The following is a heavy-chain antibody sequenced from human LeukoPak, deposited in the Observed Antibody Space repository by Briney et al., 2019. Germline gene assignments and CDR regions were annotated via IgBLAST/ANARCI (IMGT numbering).Heavy chain of an antibody. D-gene: IGHD2-2*01. V-gene: IGHV4-34*01. CDR1: GGSFSSYY. CDR3: ATRPAALYYYYMDV. CDR2: INHSGST. J-gene: IGHJ6*03. Sequence: SETLSLTCAVYGGSFSSYYWSWIRQPPGKGLEWIGEINHSGSTNYNPSLKSRVTISVDTSKNQFSLKLSSVTAAYTAVYYSATRPAALYYYYMDVWGKGTTVTVSS.